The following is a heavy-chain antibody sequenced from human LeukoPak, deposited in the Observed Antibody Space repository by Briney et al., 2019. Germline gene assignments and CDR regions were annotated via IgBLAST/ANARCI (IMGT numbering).Heavy chain of an antibody. CDR1: GVTFSSHT. D-gene: IGHD5-18*01. V-gene: IGHV1-69*02. J-gene: IGHJ6*02. CDR3: ARIPSGDVDTAMVMYYHYGMDV. Sequence: GSSVKVSCKASGVTFSSHTISWVRQAPEQGLKWMGRIIPLFGIVNYAQKFQDRVTITADKSTSTAYMEVSSLRSEDTAVYYCARIPSGDVDTAMVMYYHYGMDVWGQGTTVTVSS. CDR2: IIPLFGIV.